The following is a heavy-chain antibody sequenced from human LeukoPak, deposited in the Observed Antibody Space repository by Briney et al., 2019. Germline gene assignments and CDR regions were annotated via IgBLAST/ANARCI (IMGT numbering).Heavy chain of an antibody. CDR1: GFTVSSNY. D-gene: IGHD1-14*01. Sequence: GGSLRLSCAASGFTVSSNYMSWVRQAPGKGLEWVSVIYSGGSTYCADSVKGRFTISRDNSKNTLYLQMNSLRAEDTAVYYCASGNKPVTLDYWGQGTLVTVSS. CDR2: IYSGGST. CDR3: ASGNKPVTLDY. J-gene: IGHJ4*02. V-gene: IGHV3-53*01.